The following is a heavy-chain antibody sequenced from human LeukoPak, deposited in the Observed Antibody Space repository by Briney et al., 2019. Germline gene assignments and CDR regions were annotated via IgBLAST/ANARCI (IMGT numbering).Heavy chain of an antibody. D-gene: IGHD3-10*01. Sequence: GGSLRLSCAASGYTFSNYWMSWVRQAPGKGLVWVSRINCDGNNTDYADSVKGRFTISRDNAKNTLFRQMNSLRVKDTAVYLCVGANRANWFEPWGQGSLVTVSS. CDR3: VGANRANWFEP. J-gene: IGHJ5*02. CDR2: INCDGNNT. CDR1: GYTFSNYW. V-gene: IGHV3-74*01.